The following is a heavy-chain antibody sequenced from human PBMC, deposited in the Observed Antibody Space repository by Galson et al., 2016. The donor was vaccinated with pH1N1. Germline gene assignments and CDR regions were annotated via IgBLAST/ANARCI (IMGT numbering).Heavy chain of an antibody. CDR3: ARDHDGGDYYYYGMYV. D-gene: IGHD4-23*01. J-gene: IGHJ6*02. Sequence: SLRLSCAASGFTFSSYEMNWVRQAPGKGLEWVSYISSSGSGSTIYYADSVKGRFTISRDNAKNSLYLQMNSLRAEDTAVYYCARDHDGGDYYYYGMYVWGQATTVTVSS. CDR2: ISSSGSGSTI. CDR1: GFTFSSYE. V-gene: IGHV3-48*03.